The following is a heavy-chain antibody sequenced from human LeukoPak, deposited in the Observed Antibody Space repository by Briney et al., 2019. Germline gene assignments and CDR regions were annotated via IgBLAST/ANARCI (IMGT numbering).Heavy chain of an antibody. CDR2: IKRDGSEK. CDR3: ARAGGDSFDYYYQMDV. CDR1: GFTFSSYW. Sequence: GGSLRLSCAASGFTFSSYWMSWVRQAPGKGLEWVANIKRDGSEKYYVDSVKGRFTISRDNAKKSPYLQMNSLRAEDTALYYCARAGGDSFDYYYQMDVWGKGTTVTVSS. J-gene: IGHJ6*03. D-gene: IGHD3-16*01. V-gene: IGHV3-7*01.